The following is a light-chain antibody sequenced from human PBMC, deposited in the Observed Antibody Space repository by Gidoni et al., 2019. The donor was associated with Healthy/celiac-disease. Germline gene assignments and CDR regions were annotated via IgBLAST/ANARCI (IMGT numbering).Light chain of an antibody. V-gene: IGKV1-39*01. J-gene: IGKJ5*01. CDR2: GAS. CDR1: QSISSY. Sequence: DIPMTQAPSSLSASVGDRVTITCRASQSISSYLNWYQQKPWKAPKLLIFGASSLQSGVPSRFSGSGSGTDFTLTISSLQPEDFATYYCQQSYSTPSTFGQGTRLEIK. CDR3: QQSYSTPST.